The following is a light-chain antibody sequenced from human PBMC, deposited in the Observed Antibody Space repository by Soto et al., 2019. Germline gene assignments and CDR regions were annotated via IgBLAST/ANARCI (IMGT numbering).Light chain of an antibody. V-gene: IGKV3-11*01. CDR2: DVS. J-gene: IGKJ5*01. CDR3: QQRDYWKVT. Sequence: IGLTQSPVTLSLSPGERATLSSRASQSVRSRLAWHQQKPGQAPRLLIYDVSNRATGIPARFSGSGSGTDFALTISSLEKEDFAVYYGQQRDYWKVTFGQGTRLEIK. CDR1: QSVRSR.